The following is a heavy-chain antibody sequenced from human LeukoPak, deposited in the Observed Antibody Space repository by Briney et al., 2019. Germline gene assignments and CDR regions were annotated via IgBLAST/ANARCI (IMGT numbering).Heavy chain of an antibody. CDR2: INPNSGGT. V-gene: IGHV1-2*02. Sequence: GASVKVSCKASGYTFTGYYMHWVRQAPGQGLEWMGWINPNSGGTNYAQKFQDRVTMTRDTSISTAYMELSRLRSDDTAVYYCAREGNYDSSGYYQSPDYWGQGTLVTVSS. D-gene: IGHD3-22*01. J-gene: IGHJ4*02. CDR1: GYTFTGYY. CDR3: AREGNYDSSGYYQSPDY.